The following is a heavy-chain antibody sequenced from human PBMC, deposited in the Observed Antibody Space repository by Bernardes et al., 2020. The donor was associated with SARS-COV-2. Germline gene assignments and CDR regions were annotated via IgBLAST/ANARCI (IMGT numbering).Heavy chain of an antibody. Sequence: GSLSLSCAASGFTFSSYAMSWVRQAPGKGLEWVSAISGSGGSTYYADSVKGRFTISRDNSKNTLYLQMNSLRAEDTAVYYCAKERDIAVAGTLYYFDYWGQGTLVTVSA. CDR1: GFTFSSYA. V-gene: IGHV3-23*01. CDR3: AKERDIAVAGTLYYFDY. CDR2: ISGSGGST. D-gene: IGHD6-19*01. J-gene: IGHJ4*02.